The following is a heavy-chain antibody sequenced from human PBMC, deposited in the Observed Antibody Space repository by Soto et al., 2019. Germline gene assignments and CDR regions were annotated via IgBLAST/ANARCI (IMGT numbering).Heavy chain of an antibody. Sequence: QVQLVQSGAEVKKPGASVKVSCKASGYTFTNFGVTWVRQAPGQGLEWMGWIRAYNGNTNYAQKLQDRVTLTTDTSTRTADMELTSLTSDDTAVYFCGRGGAVPENPPFDDWGQGTLVTVSS. J-gene: IGHJ4*02. CDR1: GYTFTNFG. CDR2: IRAYNGNT. CDR3: GRGGAVPENPPFDD. D-gene: IGHD6-19*01. V-gene: IGHV1-18*01.